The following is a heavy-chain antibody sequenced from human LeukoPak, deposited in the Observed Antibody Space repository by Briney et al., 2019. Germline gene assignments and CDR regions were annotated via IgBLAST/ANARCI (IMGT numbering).Heavy chain of an antibody. V-gene: IGHV4-4*07. D-gene: IGHD1-26*01. CDR3: ARETYTGSYSPYLDH. CDR1: GGSISSYY. CDR2: IYASGST. J-gene: IGHJ4*02. Sequence: SETLSLTCTVSGGSISSYYWSWLRQPAGKGLEWIGRIYASGSTKYNPSLKSRVTMSVDTSKYLFSLRLTSVTAADTAVYYCARETYTGSYSPYLDHWGQGTLVTVSS.